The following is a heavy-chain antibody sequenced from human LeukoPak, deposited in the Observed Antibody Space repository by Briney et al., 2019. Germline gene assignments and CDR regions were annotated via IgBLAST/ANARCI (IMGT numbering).Heavy chain of an antibody. V-gene: IGHV4-59*01. CDR3: ARESGSGYYFDY. CDR2: IYYSGST. CDR1: GGSISSYY. J-gene: IGHJ4*02. Sequence: PSETLSLTCTVSGGSISSYYWSWIRQPPGKGLEWIGYIYYSGSTNYNPSLKSRVTISVDTSKNQFSLKLSSVTAADTAVYYCARESGSGYYFDYWSQGTLVTVSS. D-gene: IGHD3-3*01.